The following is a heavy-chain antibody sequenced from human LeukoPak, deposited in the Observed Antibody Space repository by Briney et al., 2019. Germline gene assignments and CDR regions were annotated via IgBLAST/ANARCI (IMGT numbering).Heavy chain of an antibody. CDR2: IYYSGGT. CDR1: GGSISSSTYY. D-gene: IGHD6-13*01. J-gene: IGHJ4*02. CDR3: ARQPNDSSSWFPFDY. Sequence: SETLSLTCTVSGGSISSSTYYWGWIRQPPGKGLEWIGSIYYSGGTYYNPSLKSRVTISVDTSKNQFSLKLSSVTAADTAVYYCARQPNDSSSWFPFDYWGQGTLVTVSS. V-gene: IGHV4-39*01.